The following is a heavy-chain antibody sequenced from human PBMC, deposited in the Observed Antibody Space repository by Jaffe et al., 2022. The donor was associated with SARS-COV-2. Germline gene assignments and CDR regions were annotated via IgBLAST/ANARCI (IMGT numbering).Heavy chain of an antibody. CDR1: GFSFGSHW. CDR3: ARASSGAFDY. J-gene: IGHJ4*02. Sequence: EVQLVESGGGLVQPGGSLRLSCAASGFSFGSHWMSWVRQAPGKGLEWVANIKEGGSEKFYVDSVKGRFAISRDNAKNSLFLQMNSLRVEDTAVYYCARASSGAFDYWGQGTLVTVSS. CDR2: IKEGGSEK. D-gene: IGHD6-25*01. V-gene: IGHV3-7*03.